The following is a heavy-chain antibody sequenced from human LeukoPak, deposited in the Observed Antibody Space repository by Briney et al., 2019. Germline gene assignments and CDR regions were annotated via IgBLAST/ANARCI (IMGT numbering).Heavy chain of an antibody. D-gene: IGHD6-13*01. CDR3: AKEYSSSWPFDY. CDR2: INSDGINT. V-gene: IGHV3-74*01. J-gene: IGHJ4*02. CDR1: GFTFSNYW. Sequence: GGSLRLSCAASGFTFSNYWMHWVRQAPGKGLVWVSRINSDGINTSYADSVKGRFTISRDNAKNSLYLQMNSLRAEDTAVYYCAKEYSSSWPFDYWGQGTLVTVSS.